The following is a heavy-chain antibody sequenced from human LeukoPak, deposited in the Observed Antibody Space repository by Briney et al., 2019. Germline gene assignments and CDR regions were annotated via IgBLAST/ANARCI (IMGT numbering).Heavy chain of an antibody. Sequence: ASVKVSCKASGYTFTSYYMHWVRLAHGQGHERMGISNPSGGSTSYAKKFQGRLTMTRDMSTSTVYMVLSSLRTADTAVYYCARFRVEGVAVDYGGQGSLVTVYS. CDR2: SNPSGGST. CDR3: ARFRVEGVAVDY. V-gene: IGHV1-46*01. D-gene: IGHD2-15*01. CDR1: GYTFTSYY. J-gene: IGHJ4*02.